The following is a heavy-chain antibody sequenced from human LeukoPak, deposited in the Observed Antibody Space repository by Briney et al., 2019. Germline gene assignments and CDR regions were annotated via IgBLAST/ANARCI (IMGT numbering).Heavy chain of an antibody. CDR2: ISSHGGST. J-gene: IGHJ6*03. Sequence: GGSLRLSCAASGFTFSSYAMHWVRRAPGKGLEYVSGISSHGGSTYYANSVKGRFTISRDNSKNMLYLQMNSLRAEDTAVYYCAELGITMIGGVWGKGTTVTISS. D-gene: IGHD3-10*02. CDR3: AELGITMIGGV. CDR1: GFTFSSYA. V-gene: IGHV3-64*01.